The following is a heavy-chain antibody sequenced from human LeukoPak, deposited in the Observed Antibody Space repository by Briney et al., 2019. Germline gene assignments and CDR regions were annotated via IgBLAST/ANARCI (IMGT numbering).Heavy chain of an antibody. CDR3: ARHDDDFWSADGAFDI. V-gene: IGHV4-59*08. CDR1: GGSISSYY. CDR2: IYYSGST. D-gene: IGHD3-3*01. Sequence: SETLSLTCTVSGGSISSYYWSWIRQPPGKGLEWIGYIYYSGSTNYNPSLKSRVTISVDTSENQFSLKLSSVTAADTAVYYCARHDDDFWSADGAFDIWGQGTMVTVSS. J-gene: IGHJ3*02.